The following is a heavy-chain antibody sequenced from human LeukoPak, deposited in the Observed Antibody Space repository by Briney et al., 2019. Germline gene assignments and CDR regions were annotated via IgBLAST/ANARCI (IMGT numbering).Heavy chain of an antibody. D-gene: IGHD3-22*01. J-gene: IGHJ4*02. CDR3: ATKADSSGYCPMDY. CDR1: GFTFSTHA. V-gene: IGHV3-23*01. Sequence: PGGSLRLSCAASGFTFSTHAMSWVRQAPGKGLEWVSVISGSGGSTYYADSVRGRFTISRDNSKNTLYLQMNSLRAEDTAVYYCATKADSSGYCPMDYWGQGTLVTVSS. CDR2: ISGSGGST.